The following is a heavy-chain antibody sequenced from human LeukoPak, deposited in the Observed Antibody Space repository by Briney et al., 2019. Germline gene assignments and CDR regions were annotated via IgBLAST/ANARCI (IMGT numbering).Heavy chain of an antibody. CDR3: ARDLGSNYCSGGSCYSVEYYYYGMDV. J-gene: IGHJ6*02. D-gene: IGHD2-15*01. V-gene: IGHV1-69*04. CDR2: IIPILGIA. CDR1: GGTFSSYA. Sequence: GASVKVSCKASGGTFSSYAISWVRQAPGQGLEWMGRIIPILGIANYAQKFQGRVTITADKSTSTAYMELSSLRSEDTAVYYCARDLGSNYCSGGSCYSVEYYYYGMDVWGQGTTVTVPS.